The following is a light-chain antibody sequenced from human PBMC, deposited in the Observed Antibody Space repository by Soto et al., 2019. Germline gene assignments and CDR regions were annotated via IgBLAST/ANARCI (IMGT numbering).Light chain of an antibody. CDR2: LGS. CDR3: MQALQTPWT. V-gene: IGKV2-28*01. Sequence: EIVITQTPLSLSITPGEQASMSCSSSQSLLHTDGYTYFCWYLQKPGQSPQLLIYLGSNRSSGVPDRFSGSGSGTDFTLKISRVEAEDVGVYYCMQALQTPWTFGQGTKVDIK. J-gene: IGKJ1*01. CDR1: QSLLHTDGYTY.